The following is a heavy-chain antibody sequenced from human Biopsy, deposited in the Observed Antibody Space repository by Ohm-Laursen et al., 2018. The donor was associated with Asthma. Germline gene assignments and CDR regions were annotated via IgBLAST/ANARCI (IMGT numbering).Heavy chain of an antibody. Sequence: SLRLSCTASGFTFRSYAMHWVRQAPGKGLEWVAVGGSYYDGGLKYYADSVNGRFTVSRDDSKNTLYLQMNSLRPDDTAVYYCAREATSGEVPFGYFYALDVWGEGTTVTVSS. CDR1: GFTFRSYA. CDR2: GGSYYDGGLK. CDR3: AREATSGEVPFGYFYALDV. J-gene: IGHJ6*04. V-gene: IGHV3-30-3*01. D-gene: IGHD2-2*01.